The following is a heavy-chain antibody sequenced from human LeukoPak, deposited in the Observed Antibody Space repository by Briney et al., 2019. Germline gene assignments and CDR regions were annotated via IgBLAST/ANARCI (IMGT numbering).Heavy chain of an antibody. CDR2: IYSSGST. J-gene: IGHJ6*03. CDR3: ARDLSPTDTAYYYYYMDV. D-gene: IGHD5-18*01. V-gene: IGHV4-61*02. Sequence: SETLSLTCTVSGGSISSGSYFWTWIRQPAGKGLEWIGRIYSSGSTNYNPSLKSRVTLSVDTSKNQFSLKLSSVTAADTAVYYCARDLSPTDTAYYYYYMDVWGKGTTVTVSS. CDR1: GGSISSGSYF.